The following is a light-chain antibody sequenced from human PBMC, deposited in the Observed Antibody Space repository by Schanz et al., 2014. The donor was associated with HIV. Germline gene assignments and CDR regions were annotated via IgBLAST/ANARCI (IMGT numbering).Light chain of an antibody. J-gene: IGLJ3*02. V-gene: IGLV1-44*01. Sequence: QSVLTQPPSASGTPGQRVTISCSGSRSNIGTNTVNWYQQLPGTAPKLLIYSNDQRPSGVPARFSGSKSGTSASLVISGLQSADEADYYCAAWGDSLDGWVFGGGTKLTVL. CDR3: AAWGDSLDGWV. CDR1: RSNIGTNT. CDR2: SND.